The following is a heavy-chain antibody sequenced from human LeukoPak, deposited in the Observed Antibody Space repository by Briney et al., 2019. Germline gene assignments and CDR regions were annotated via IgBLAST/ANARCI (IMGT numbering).Heavy chain of an antibody. D-gene: IGHD3-22*01. V-gene: IGHV3-43*02. CDR1: GFTFDDYA. CDR3: AKEGYYYDSSGYRAYYYYMDV. CDR2: ISGDGGST. Sequence: VGSLRLSCAASGFTFDDYAMHWVRQAPGKGLEWVSLISGDGGSTYYADSVKGRFTISRDNSKNSLYLQMNSLRTEDTALYYCAKEGYYYDSSGYRAYYYYMDVWGKGTTVTVSS. J-gene: IGHJ6*03.